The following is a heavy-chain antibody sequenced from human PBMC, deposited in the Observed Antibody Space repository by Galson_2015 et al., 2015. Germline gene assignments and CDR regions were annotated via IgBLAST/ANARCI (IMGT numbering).Heavy chain of an antibody. J-gene: IGHJ4*02. Sequence: SLRLSCAASGFTFSNYGMSWVRQAPGKGLEWVSGISGSGDSTNYADSVKGRFTISRDNSKNTVYLQMDSLRAEDTAVYYCAKSRGSGWGQGTLATVSS. D-gene: IGHD6-19*01. V-gene: IGHV3-23*01. CDR1: GFTFSNYG. CDR3: AKSRGSG. CDR2: ISGSGDST.